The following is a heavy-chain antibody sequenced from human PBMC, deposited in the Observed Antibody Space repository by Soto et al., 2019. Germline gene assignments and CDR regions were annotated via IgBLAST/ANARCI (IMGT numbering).Heavy chain of an antibody. J-gene: IGHJ6*02. CDR1: GGTFSSYA. D-gene: IGHD3-3*01. CDR3: ARAPITIFGVVIYGMDV. V-gene: IGHV1-69*06. Sequence: SVKVSCKASGGTFSSYAISWVRQAPGQGLEWMGGIIPIFGTANYAQKFQGRVTITADKSTSTAYMELSSLRSEDTAVYYCARAPITIFGVVIYGMDVWGQGTTVTVSS. CDR2: IIPIFGTA.